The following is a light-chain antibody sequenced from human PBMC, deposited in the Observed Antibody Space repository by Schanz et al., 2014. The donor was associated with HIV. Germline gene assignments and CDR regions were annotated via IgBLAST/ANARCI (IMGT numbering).Light chain of an antibody. CDR2: EVT. CDR3: SSLSTSGAPV. J-gene: IGLJ1*01. V-gene: IGLV2-14*02. Sequence: QSALTQPASVSGSPGQSITISCTGTSSDVGKYGLVSWYQQHPGQVPKLIIYEVTRRPSGVSDRFSASKSGNTASLTVSGLQAEDEADYYCSSLSTSGAPVFGTGTKLTVL. CDR1: SSDVGKYGL.